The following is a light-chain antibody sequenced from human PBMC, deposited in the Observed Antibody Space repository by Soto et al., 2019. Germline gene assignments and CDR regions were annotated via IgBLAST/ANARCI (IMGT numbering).Light chain of an antibody. V-gene: IGLV1-40*01. Sequence: QSVLTQPPSVSGAPGQRVTISCSGTSSSIGAGYEVHWYHQLPGTAPKLVVSGNGNRPSGVPDRLSASKSGTSASLAITGLQAEDEGHYYCQSYDRSLSGSFFGTGTKVTVL. CDR1: SSSIGAGYE. CDR3: QSYDRSLSGSF. J-gene: IGLJ1*01. CDR2: GNG.